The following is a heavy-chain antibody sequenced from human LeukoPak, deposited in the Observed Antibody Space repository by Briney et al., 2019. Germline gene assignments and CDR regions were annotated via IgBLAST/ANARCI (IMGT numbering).Heavy chain of an antibody. CDR2: INTNTGNP. CDR1: DYTFTSYG. CDR3: ARDPKINYGDYRYFDY. Sequence: GASVKVSCKASDYTFTSYGINWVRQAPGQGLEWMGWINTNTGNPTYAQGFTGRFVFSLDTSVSTAYLQISSLKAEDTAVYYCARDPKINYGDYRYFDYWGQGTLVTVSS. V-gene: IGHV7-4-1*02. J-gene: IGHJ4*02. D-gene: IGHD4-17*01.